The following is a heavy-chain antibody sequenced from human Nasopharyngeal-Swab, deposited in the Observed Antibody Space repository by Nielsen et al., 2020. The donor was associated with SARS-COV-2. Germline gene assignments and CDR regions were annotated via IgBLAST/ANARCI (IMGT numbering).Heavy chain of an antibody. CDR2: INNRGDDT. J-gene: IGHJ4*02. CDR3: VRDLAYDDVC. D-gene: IGHD4-17*01. CDR1: GFTFSSYS. V-gene: IGHV3-21*04. Sequence: GESLKISCAASGFTFSSYSMNWVRQAPGKGLEWVSTINNRGDDTHYVDSVRGRFTVSRDNSKSTLYLQMNSLRGEDTAIYYCVRDLAYDDVCWGQGTLVTVSS.